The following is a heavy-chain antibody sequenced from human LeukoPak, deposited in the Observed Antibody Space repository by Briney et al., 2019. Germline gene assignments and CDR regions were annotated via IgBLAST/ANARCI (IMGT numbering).Heavy chain of an antibody. CDR3: TTGNFGPY. Sequence: GGSLRLSCAASGFTFNDAWMNWVRQAPGKGLEWVGRIKRKTEGGTTDYGAPVKGRFSISRDDSKNTAYLQMNSLKTEDTAFYYCTTGNFGPYWGQGTLITVSS. V-gene: IGHV3-15*07. CDR1: GFTFNDAW. D-gene: IGHD3-10*01. J-gene: IGHJ4*02. CDR2: IKRKTEGGTT.